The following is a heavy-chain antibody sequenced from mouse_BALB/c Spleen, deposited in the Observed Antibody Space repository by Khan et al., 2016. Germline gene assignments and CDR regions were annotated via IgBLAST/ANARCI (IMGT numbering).Heavy chain of an antibody. J-gene: IGHJ4*01. V-gene: IGHV9-2-1*01. CDR1: GYTFTDYS. CDR3: AREGYYKDYYAMDY. D-gene: IGHD2-12*01. CDR2: INTETGEP. Sequence: QVQLKQSGPELKKPGETVKISCKASGYTFTDYSMHWVKQAPGKGLKWMGWINTETGEPTYADDFKGRFAFSLETSASTAYLQINNLKNEDTATYFCAREGYYKDYYAMDYWGQGTSVTVSS.